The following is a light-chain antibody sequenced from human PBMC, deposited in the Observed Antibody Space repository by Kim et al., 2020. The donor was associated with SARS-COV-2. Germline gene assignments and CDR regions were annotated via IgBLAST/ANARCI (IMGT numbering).Light chain of an antibody. CDR2: KAS. J-gene: IGKJ3*01. CDR3: QQYNSSPFT. Sequence: ATVGDRVTIHCRASQSISSWLAWYQQKPGKAPKLLIYKASSLESGVPSRFSGSGSGTEFTLTISSLQPDDFATYYCQQYNSSPFTFGPGTKVDIK. V-gene: IGKV1-5*03. CDR1: QSISSW.